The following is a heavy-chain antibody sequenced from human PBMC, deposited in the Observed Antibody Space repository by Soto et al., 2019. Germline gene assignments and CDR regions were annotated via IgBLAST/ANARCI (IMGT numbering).Heavy chain of an antibody. D-gene: IGHD2-2*01. Sequence: QVQLVESGGGVVQPGGSLRLSCAASGFSFSTYGMHWVRQAPGKGLEWVAVIWYDGKNKYYADSVKGRFTISRDNSKNTLHLQMNSLRAEDTALYYCASRSPALDYWGQGTLVTVSS. J-gene: IGHJ4*02. CDR1: GFSFSTYG. CDR2: IWYDGKNK. V-gene: IGHV3-33*01. CDR3: ASRSPALDY.